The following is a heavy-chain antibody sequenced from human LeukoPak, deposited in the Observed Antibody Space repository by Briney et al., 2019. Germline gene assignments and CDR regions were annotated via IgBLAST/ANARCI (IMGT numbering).Heavy chain of an antibody. Sequence: ASVKVSCKASGYTLTSYDINWVRQATGQGLEWMGWMNPNSGNTGYAQKFQGRVTMTRNTSISTAYMELSSLRSEDTAVYYCARGRSPAGIQGNWFDPWGQGTLVTVSS. D-gene: IGHD2-2*02. CDR2: MNPNSGNT. V-gene: IGHV1-8*01. J-gene: IGHJ5*02. CDR1: GYTLTSYD. CDR3: ARGRSPAGIQGNWFDP.